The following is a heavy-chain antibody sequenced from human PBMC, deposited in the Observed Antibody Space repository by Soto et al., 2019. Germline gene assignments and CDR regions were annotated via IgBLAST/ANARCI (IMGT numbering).Heavy chain of an antibody. D-gene: IGHD6-13*01. V-gene: IGHV3-48*01. CDR2: ISSRSSTI. Sequence: EVQLVESGGGLVKSGGSLRLSCAAPGSTFRSNSMTGVRKAPGKGLEWVSYISSRSSTIYYADSVKGRFTISRDNAKNSLYLQMNRLRAEDTAVYYCASGTSEDVFDIWGQGTMVTVSS. CDR3: ASGTSEDVFDI. J-gene: IGHJ3*02. CDR1: GSTFRSNS.